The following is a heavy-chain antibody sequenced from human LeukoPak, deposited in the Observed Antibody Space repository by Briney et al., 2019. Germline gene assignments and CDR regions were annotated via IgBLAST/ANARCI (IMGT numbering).Heavy chain of an antibody. J-gene: IGHJ4*02. CDR3: ARDGGAVAGRFDY. Sequence: GASVKVSCKASGYTFASYYMHWVRQAPGQGLEWMGIINPSGGSTSYAQKFQGRVTITADESTSTAYMELSSLRSEDTAVYYCARDGGAVAGRFDYWGQGTLVTVSS. V-gene: IGHV1-46*01. CDR2: INPSGGST. CDR1: GYTFASYY. D-gene: IGHD6-19*01.